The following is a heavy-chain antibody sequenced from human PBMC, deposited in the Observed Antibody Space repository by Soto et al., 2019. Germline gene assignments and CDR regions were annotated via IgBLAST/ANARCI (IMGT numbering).Heavy chain of an antibody. V-gene: IGHV1-69*02. CDR2: IIPILGIA. CDR3: AGLQGSGGVQRIANWFDP. CDR1: GGTFSSYT. Sequence: QVQLVQSGAEVKKPGSSVKVSCKASGGTFSSYTIRWVRQAPGQGLEWMGRIIPILGIANYSQKFQGRATITADKSTSTAYMERLSRRSEDTAVYYCAGLQGSGGVQRIANWFDPWGQGTLVTVSS. J-gene: IGHJ5*02. D-gene: IGHD6-25*01.